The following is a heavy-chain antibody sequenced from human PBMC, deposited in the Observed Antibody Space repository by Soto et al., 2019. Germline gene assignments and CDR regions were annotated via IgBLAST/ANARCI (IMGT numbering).Heavy chain of an antibody. CDR2: IRSKTNSYAT. J-gene: IGHJ4*02. Sequence: EGQLVESGGGLVQPGGSLKLSCAASGFTFGGSAMHWVRQASGKGLEWVGHIRSKTNSYATAYAESVKGRFTISRDDSMNTAYLQMNSLKTEDTAVYFCTRQTDAVQWLVVPTDHNFDYWGQGTLVTVSS. V-gene: IGHV3-73*02. D-gene: IGHD6-19*01. CDR1: GFTFGGSA. CDR3: TRQTDAVQWLVVPTDHNFDY.